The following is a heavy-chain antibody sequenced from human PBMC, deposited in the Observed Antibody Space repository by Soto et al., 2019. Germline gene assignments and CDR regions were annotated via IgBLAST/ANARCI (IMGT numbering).Heavy chain of an antibody. D-gene: IGHD3-10*01. J-gene: IGHJ4*02. CDR2: ITDTGGDT. CDR1: GTTFGSRA. Sequence: EVQLLESGGDLVQPGGSLRLSCVASGTTFGSRAMSWVRQAPGEGLEWVSTITDTGGDTKYADSVRGRFTMSRDNSKKTLYLQMNSLRVEDSALYYCARGSTDSYPGSRIFDFWGRGTLVTVSS. CDR3: ARGSTDSYPGSRIFDF. V-gene: IGHV3-23*01.